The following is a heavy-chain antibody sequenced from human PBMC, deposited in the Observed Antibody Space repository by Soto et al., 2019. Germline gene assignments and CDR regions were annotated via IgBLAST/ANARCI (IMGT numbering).Heavy chain of an antibody. CDR2: ISGFNGKT. V-gene: IGHV1-18*01. CDR1: GGTFSSYA. Sequence: ASVKVSCKASGGTFSSYAISWARQAPGQGPEWMGWISGFNGKTNYAQKFQGRVTMTTDTSTTTAYMEVRGLTSDDTAVYYCARDLDGSGSYYSDYWGQGTLVTVSS. CDR3: ARDLDGSGSYYSDY. D-gene: IGHD3-10*01. J-gene: IGHJ4*02.